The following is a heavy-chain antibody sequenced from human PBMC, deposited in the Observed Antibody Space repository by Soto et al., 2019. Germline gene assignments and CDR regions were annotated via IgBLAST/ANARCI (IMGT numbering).Heavy chain of an antibody. CDR1: GFTFGDYA. V-gene: IGHV3-49*04. D-gene: IGHD1-26*01. CDR2: IRSKAYGGTT. CDR3: TSGSNSYDAFDI. J-gene: IGHJ3*02. Sequence: GGSLRLSCTASGFTFGDYAMCWVRQAPGKGLEWVGFIRSKAYGGTTEYAASVKGRFTISRDDSKSIAYLQMNSLKTEDTAVYYCTSGSNSYDAFDIWGQGTMVTASS.